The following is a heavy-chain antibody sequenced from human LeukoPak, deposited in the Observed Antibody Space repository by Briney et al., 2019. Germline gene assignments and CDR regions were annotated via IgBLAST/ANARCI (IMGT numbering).Heavy chain of an antibody. V-gene: IGHV3-23*01. Sequence: GGCLRLSCAASGFDFSGYAMSWVRQAPGKGLEWVAGIASDGSTHHAESVKGRFAISRDNSKSTVYLQMNSLRAEDTALYYCGKDLHFYGAMDVWGQGTPFT. CDR2: IASDGST. CDR1: GFDFSGYA. D-gene: IGHD2/OR15-2a*01. CDR3: GKDLHFYGAMDV. J-gene: IGHJ6*02.